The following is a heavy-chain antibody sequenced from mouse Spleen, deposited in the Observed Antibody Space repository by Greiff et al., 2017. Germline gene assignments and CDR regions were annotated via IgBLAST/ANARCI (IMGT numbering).Heavy chain of an antibody. CDR2: IYPGDGDT. J-gene: IGHJ3*01. V-gene: IGHV1-82*01. D-gene: IGHD4-1*01. CDR3: ARGNWDGGGFAY. Sequence: QVQLKESGPELVKPGASVKISCKASGYAFSSSWMNWVKQRPGKGLEWIGRIYPGDGDTNYNGKFKGKATLTADKSSSTAYMQLSSLTSEDSAVYFCARGNWDGGGFAYWGQGTLVTVSA. CDR1: GYAFSSSW.